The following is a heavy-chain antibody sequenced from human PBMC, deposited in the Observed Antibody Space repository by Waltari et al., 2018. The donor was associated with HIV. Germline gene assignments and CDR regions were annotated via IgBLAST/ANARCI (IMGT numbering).Heavy chain of an antibody. V-gene: IGHV3-33*01. J-gene: IGHJ6*02. D-gene: IGHD2-8*02. Sequence: QVQLVESGGGVVQPGRSLNLSCAAAGVPVRNSRSTVDSQAPGKGLEWVAVLWQDGSNNYYGASVKGRFTISRDNSQNTLELQMNSLRAEDTAVYYCARDVQGYCAGERCFYGMDVWGQGTTVTVSS. CDR1: GVPVRNSR. CDR3: ARDVQGYCAGERCFYGMDV. CDR2: LWQDGSNN.